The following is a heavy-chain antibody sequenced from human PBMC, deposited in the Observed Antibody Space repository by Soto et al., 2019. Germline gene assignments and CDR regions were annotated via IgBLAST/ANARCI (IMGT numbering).Heavy chain of an antibody. V-gene: IGHV3-23*01. Sequence: PGGSLRLSCAASGFTFSSYAMSWVRQAPGKGLEWVSAISGSGGSTYYADSVKGRFTISRDNSKNTLYLQMNSLRAEDTAVYYCAKVGLGIFVVVPAAMPGFDYWGQGTLVTVSS. CDR2: ISGSGGST. D-gene: IGHD2-2*01. CDR1: GFTFSSYA. J-gene: IGHJ4*02. CDR3: AKVGLGIFVVVPAAMPGFDY.